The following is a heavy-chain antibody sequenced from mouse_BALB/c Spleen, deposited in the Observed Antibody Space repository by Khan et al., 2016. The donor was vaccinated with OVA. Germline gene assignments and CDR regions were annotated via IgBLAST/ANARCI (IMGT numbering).Heavy chain of an antibody. Sequence: VQLQQPGAELVKPAASLKLSCTASGYNIKDIYIHWVKQRPEKGLERIRRTDPANGNTKYDPKFQGKATITADTSSNTAYLQLSSLTSEDTAVYYGRISTINAWGQGTTLTVSS. CDR1: GYNIKDIY. J-gene: IGHJ2*01. CDR2: TDPANGNT. V-gene: IGHV14-3*02. CDR3: RISTINA.